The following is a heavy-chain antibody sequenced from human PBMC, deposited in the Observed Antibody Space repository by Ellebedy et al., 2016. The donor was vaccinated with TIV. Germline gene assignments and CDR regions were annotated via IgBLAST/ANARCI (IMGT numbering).Heavy chain of an antibody. D-gene: IGHD5-24*01. V-gene: IGHV3-7*01. CDR3: ARDEGIYVNYRFDY. Sequence: GESLKISCAASGFTFSSYWMSWVRQAPGKVLEWVANIKQDGSEKYYVDSVKGRFTISRDNAKNSLYLQMNSLRVEDTAVYYCARDEGIYVNYRFDYWGQGTLVTVSS. CDR2: IKQDGSEK. CDR1: GFTFSSYW. J-gene: IGHJ4*02.